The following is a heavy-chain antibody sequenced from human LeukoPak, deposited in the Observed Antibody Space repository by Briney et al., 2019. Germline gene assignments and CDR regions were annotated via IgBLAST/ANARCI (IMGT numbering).Heavy chain of an antibody. V-gene: IGHV3-9*01. D-gene: IGHD6-13*01. CDR2: ISWNSGSI. Sequence: PGRSLRLSCAASGFTFDDYAMHWVRQAPGKGLEWVSGISWNSGSIYYADSVKGRFTISRDNAKNSLYLQMNSLRAEDTALYYCAKDLKGIAADGPGGYFDYWGQGTLVTVSS. CDR3: AKDLKGIAADGPGGYFDY. CDR1: GFTFDDYA. J-gene: IGHJ4*02.